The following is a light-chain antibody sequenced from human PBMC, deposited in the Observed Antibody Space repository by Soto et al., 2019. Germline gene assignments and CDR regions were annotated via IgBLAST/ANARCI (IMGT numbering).Light chain of an antibody. CDR2: KAS. CDR3: QQYNYYSRT. J-gene: IGKJ1*01. CDR1: QSISTW. V-gene: IGKV1-5*03. Sequence: DIQMTQSPSTLSASVADRVTITCRASQSISTWLAWYQQKPGKAPKLLIYKASSLQSGVPSRFSGSGSGTEFTLTISNLQPDDFATYYCQQYNYYSRTFGQGTKVDI.